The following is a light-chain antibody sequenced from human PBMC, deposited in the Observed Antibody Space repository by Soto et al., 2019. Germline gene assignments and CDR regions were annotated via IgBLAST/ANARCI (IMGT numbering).Light chain of an antibody. CDR1: QSLVFSDGNTY. V-gene: IGKV2-30*01. Sequence: DVLMTQSPRSLPFTLGQRSSISCRSSQSLVFSDGNTYLSWFQQRPGQSPRRLIYKVSNRDSGVPDRFSGSGSGTDFTLTISRLEPEDFAVYYCQQYGSSRTFGQGTKVDIK. CDR3: QQYGSSRT. CDR2: KVS. J-gene: IGKJ1*01.